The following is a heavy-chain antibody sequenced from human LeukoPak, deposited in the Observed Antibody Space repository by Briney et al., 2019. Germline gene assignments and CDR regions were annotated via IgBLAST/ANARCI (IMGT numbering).Heavy chain of an antibody. CDR2: IYRSGST. CDR3: ARDLRERRRNTAMVKRYYGMDV. Sequence: PSETLSLTCAVSGGSISSGGYSWSWIRQPPGKGLEWIGYIYRSGSTYYNPSLKSRVTISVDRSKNQFSLKLTSVTAADTAVYYCARDLRERRRNTAMVKRYYGMDVWGQGTTVTVSS. V-gene: IGHV4-30-2*01. CDR1: GGSISSGGYS. D-gene: IGHD5-18*01. J-gene: IGHJ6*02.